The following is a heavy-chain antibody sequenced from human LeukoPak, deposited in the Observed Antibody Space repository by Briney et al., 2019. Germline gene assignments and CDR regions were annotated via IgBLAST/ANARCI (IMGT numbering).Heavy chain of an antibody. CDR2: ISDSGGST. D-gene: IGHD3-10*01. V-gene: IGHV3-23*01. CDR3: AKDYSRSDDSGTEKDLPFDY. Sequence: PGGSLRLSCAASGFTFSSYAMSWVRHAPGEGLEGVSTISDSGGSTFYADSVKGRFTISSDNSKNTLYVQMNSLRAEDTAVYYCAKDYSRSDDSGTEKDLPFDYWGQGTLVTVSS. CDR1: GFTFSSYA. J-gene: IGHJ4*02.